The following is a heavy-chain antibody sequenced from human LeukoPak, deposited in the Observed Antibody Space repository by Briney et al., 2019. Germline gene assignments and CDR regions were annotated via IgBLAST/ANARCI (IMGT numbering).Heavy chain of an antibody. Sequence: GASVKVSCKASGYTFTTYVISWVRQAPGQGLEGMGWINPNSGGTNYAQKFQGRVTMTRDTSISTAYMELSRLRSDDTAVYYCAREVRFSMVRGEIDCWGQGTLVTVSS. J-gene: IGHJ4*02. CDR2: INPNSGGT. V-gene: IGHV1-2*02. CDR3: AREVRFSMVRGEIDC. D-gene: IGHD3-10*01. CDR1: GYTFTTYV.